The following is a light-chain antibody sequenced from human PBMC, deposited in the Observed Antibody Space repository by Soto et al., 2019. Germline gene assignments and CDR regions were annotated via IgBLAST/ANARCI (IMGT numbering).Light chain of an antibody. V-gene: IGKV3-11*01. CDR2: DAS. J-gene: IGKJ4*01. CDR3: QQRTNWPLT. Sequence: EIVLTQSPVTLSLSPGERATLSCRASQSVTTFLAWYQQKPGQAPTPLIYDASKRATGIPARFSGSGSGTDFTLTISSLEPEDFAVYYCQQRTNWPLTFGGGTKVEIK. CDR1: QSVTTF.